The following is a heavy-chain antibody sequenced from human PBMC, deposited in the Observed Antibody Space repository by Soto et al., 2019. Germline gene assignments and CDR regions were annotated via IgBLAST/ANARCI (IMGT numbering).Heavy chain of an antibody. J-gene: IGHJ6*02. CDR3: AGVTKLDRAMVTHWYYGIDV. Sequence: SVKVSCKASGYTFISYAIRWVRQAPGQRLEWMGGIIAILGTANYAQKFQGRVTITADESTSTAYMELSSLRSEDTAVYYCAGVTKLDRAMVTHWYYGIDVWGQGTTVTVSS. CDR1: GYTFISYA. V-gene: IGHV1-69*13. CDR2: IIAILGTA. D-gene: IGHD5-18*01.